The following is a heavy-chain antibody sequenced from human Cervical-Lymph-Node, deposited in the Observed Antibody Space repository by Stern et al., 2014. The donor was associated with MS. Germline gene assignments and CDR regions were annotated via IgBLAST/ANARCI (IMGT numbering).Heavy chain of an antibody. CDR2: INPKSGGS. J-gene: IGHJ4*02. Sequence: QVQLVQSGAEVKKPGASVKVSCKASGYNFTGYYIHWVRQAPGQGLEWMGRINPKSGGSNYAQKFQGRVTMTRDTSISTADMELSRLRPDDTAVYYCARDVGGHPPCFDYWGQGTLVTVSS. CDR1: GYNFTGYY. CDR3: ARDVGGHPPCFDY. V-gene: IGHV1-2*06. D-gene: IGHD3-3*01.